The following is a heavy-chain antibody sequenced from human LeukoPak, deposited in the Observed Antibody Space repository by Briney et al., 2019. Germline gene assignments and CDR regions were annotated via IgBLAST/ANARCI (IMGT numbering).Heavy chain of an antibody. D-gene: IGHD4-17*01. Sequence: SETLSLTCAVYGGSFSGYYWSWIRQPPGKGLEWIGEINHSGSTNYNPSLKSRVTISVDTSKNHFSLKLSSVTAADTAVYYCARAYGHSMPCYFDYWGQGTLVTVSP. V-gene: IGHV4-34*01. CDR3: ARAYGHSMPCYFDY. CDR1: GGSFSGYY. CDR2: INHSGST. J-gene: IGHJ4*02.